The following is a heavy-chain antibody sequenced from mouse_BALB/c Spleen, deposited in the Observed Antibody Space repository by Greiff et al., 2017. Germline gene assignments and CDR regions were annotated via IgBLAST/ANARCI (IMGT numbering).Heavy chain of an antibody. V-gene: IGHV5-6-4*01. J-gene: IGHJ2*01. CDR1: GFTFSSYT. D-gene: IGHD2-1*01. Sequence: DVKLVESGGGLVKPGGSLKLSCAASGFTFSSYTMSWVRQTPEKRLEWVATISSGGSYTYYPDSVKGRFTISRDNAKNTLYLQMSSLKSEDTAMYYCTRDGGNYVYYFDYWGQGTTLTVSS. CDR3: TRDGGNYVYYFDY. CDR2: ISSGGSYT.